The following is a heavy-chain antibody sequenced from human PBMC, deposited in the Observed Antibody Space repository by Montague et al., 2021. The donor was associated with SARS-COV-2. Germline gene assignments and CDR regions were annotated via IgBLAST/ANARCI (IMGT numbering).Heavy chain of an antibody. V-gene: IGHV4-59*01. J-gene: IGHJ6*02. CDR1: GWWISGSY. CDR2: ICYSGST. D-gene: IGHD2-2*01. Sequence: SETLSLTCSGLGWWISGSYWSWIRQPPGRRLQSTGYICYSGSTNYNPSLKSRVTISVDTSKNHFTLRLSSVTAADTAVYYCANFRRTQLLFGTLYYGMDVWGQGTTVTVSS. CDR3: ANFRRTQLLFGTLYYGMDV.